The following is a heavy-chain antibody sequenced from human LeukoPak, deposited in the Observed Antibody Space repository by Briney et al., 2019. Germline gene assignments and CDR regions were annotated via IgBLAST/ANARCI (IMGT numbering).Heavy chain of an antibody. CDR3: ARAGYDYGDSSDF. D-gene: IGHD4-17*01. CDR1: GYPFTTYY. V-gene: IGHV1-2*02. J-gene: IGHJ4*02. Sequence: GASVNVSCKASGYPFTTYYIHWVRQAPGQGLGWMGCINPKNGDSKYAQKFQGRVTMTRATSIATAYMEVSRLTSDDTAVYFCARAGYDYGDSSDFWGQGTLVTVSS. CDR2: INPKNGDS.